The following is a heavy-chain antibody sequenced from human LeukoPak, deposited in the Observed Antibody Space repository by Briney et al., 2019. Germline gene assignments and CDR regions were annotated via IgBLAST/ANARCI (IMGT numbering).Heavy chain of an antibody. CDR2: ITNSGRST. V-gene: IGHV3-11*04. D-gene: IGHD3-3*01. CDR1: GFSLSTYF. J-gene: IGHJ4*02. CDR3: AREASGYYHVFDS. Sequence: GGSLRLSCEASGFSLSTYFISWIRQAPGKGLEWVSYITNSGRSTKYADAVKGRFTISRDNTKQSVYLEMTDLRAEDTAVYYCAREASGYYHVFDSWGQGTLVTVSS.